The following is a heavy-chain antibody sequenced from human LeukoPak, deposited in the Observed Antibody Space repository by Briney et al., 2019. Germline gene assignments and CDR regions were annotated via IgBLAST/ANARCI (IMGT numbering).Heavy chain of an antibody. CDR2: VSGSGGST. CDR3: AKDLNYGGNSPFDY. D-gene: IGHD4-23*01. CDR1: GFTFGGYA. J-gene: IGHJ4*02. Sequence: GGSLRLSCAASGFTFGGYAMSWVRQAPGKGLEWVSGVSGSGGSTYYADSLKGRFTISRDNSKNTLYLQMNSLRAEDTAVYYCAKDLNYGGNSPFDYWGQGTLVTVSS. V-gene: IGHV3-23*01.